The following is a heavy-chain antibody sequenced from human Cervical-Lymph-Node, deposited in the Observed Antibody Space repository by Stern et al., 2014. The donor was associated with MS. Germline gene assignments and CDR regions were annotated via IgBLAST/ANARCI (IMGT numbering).Heavy chain of an antibody. CDR1: GFTFSSYG. D-gene: IGHD3-10*01. V-gene: IGHV3-33*01. Sequence: QVQLVESGGGVVQPGGSLRLSCAASGFTFSSYGMHWVRQAPGKGLEWVAVIWYDGSKKFYAESVKGRFTISRDNSKNTLFVQMNSLRADDTAVYYCARVRGSGSYYYYGMDVWGQGTSVTVSS. CDR2: IWYDGSKK. J-gene: IGHJ6*02. CDR3: ARVRGSGSYYYYGMDV.